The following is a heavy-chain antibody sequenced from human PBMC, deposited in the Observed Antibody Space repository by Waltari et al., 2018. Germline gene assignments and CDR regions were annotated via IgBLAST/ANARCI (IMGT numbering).Heavy chain of an antibody. CDR1: GFTVSNNY. CDR3: ARGPSSSIGIWFDP. D-gene: IGHD6-13*01. CDR2: IYSGGIT. V-gene: IGHV3-53*01. Sequence: EVQLVESGGGLIQPGGSPRLSCAASGFTVSNNYMSWVRQAPGKGLEWVSVIYSGGITYYADSVKGRFTISRDNSKNTLYLQMNSLRAEDTAVYYCARGPSSSIGIWFDPWGQGTLVTVSS. J-gene: IGHJ5*02.